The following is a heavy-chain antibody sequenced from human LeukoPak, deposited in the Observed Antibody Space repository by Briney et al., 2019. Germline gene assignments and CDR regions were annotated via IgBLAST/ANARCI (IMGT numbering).Heavy chain of an antibody. J-gene: IGHJ6*02. CDR2: ISDDGNNK. CDR3: VREVTMVRGGGMDV. V-gene: IGHV3-30*03. CDR1: GFTFTNFA. D-gene: IGHD3-10*01. Sequence: PGGSLRLSCAASGFTFTNFAMHWVRQAPGKGLEWVTVISDDGNNKYFADSVKGRFTISRDNSKNTLYLQMNSLRAEDTAVYYCVREVTMVRGGGMDVWGQGTTVTVSS.